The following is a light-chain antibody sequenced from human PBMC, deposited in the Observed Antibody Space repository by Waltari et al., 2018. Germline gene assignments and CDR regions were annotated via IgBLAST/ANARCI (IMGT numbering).Light chain of an antibody. CDR3: SSNTSSSTLYV. CDR2: DVS. CDR1: SSDVGGSNY. V-gene: IGLV2-14*01. J-gene: IGLJ1*01. Sequence: QSALTQPASVSGSPGQSITIACTGSSSDVGGSNYVSWYQQHPGKAPKLIIYDVSNRPSGVSNRFSGSKSGNTASLTISGLQAEDEADYYCSSNTSSSTLYVFGTGTTVTVL.